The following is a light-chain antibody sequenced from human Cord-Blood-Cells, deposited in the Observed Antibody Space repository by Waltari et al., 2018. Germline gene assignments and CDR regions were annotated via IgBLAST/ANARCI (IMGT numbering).Light chain of an antibody. J-gene: IGKJ1*01. V-gene: IGKV1-39*01. CDR2: SAS. Sequence: DIQMTQSPSSLSASVGDSVTITCRASQSISSYFNWYQQKPVKAPKFLIYSASSLQSGVPSRFSGSGSVTDFTLTISSLQPEDFATYYCQQSYSTQWTFGQGTKVEIK. CDR1: QSISSY. CDR3: QQSYSTQWT.